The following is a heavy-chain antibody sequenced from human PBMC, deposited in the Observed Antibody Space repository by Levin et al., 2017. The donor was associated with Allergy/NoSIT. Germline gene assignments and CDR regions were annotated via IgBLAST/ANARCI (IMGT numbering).Heavy chain of an antibody. V-gene: IGHV3-23*01. CDR1: GFTFSSYA. CDR2: ISGSGDST. CDR3: AKRTPDSYYDILTSYYFDY. D-gene: IGHD3-9*01. J-gene: IGHJ4*02. Sequence: PGGSLRLSCAASGFTFSSYAMSWVRQAPGKGLEWVSTISGSGDSTYYADSVKGRFTISRDNSKNTLYLQMNSLRAGDTAVYNCAKRTPDSYYDILTSYYFDYWGQGTLVTVSS.